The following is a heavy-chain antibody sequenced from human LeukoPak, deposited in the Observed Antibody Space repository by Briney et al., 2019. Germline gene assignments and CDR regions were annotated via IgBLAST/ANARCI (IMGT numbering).Heavy chain of an antibody. J-gene: IGHJ4*02. V-gene: IGHV1-18*01. CDR3: ALSLGYCSSTSCYTGAYFDY. Sequence: ASVKVSCKASGYTFTSYGISWVRQAPGQGLEWVGWISAYNGNTNYAQKLQGRVTMTTDTSTSTAYMELRSLRSYDTAVYYCALSLGYCSSTSCYTGAYFDYWGQGTLVTVSS. CDR2: ISAYNGNT. CDR1: GYTFTSYG. D-gene: IGHD2-2*02.